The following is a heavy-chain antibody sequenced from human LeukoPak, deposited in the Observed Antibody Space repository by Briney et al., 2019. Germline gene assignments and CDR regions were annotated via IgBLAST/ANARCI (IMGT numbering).Heavy chain of an antibody. V-gene: IGHV3-23*01. J-gene: IGHJ6*02. Sequence: GGSLRLSCAASGFTFSNYAMSWVRQAPGKRLEWVLGISGSGVNTYYADSVKGRFTISRDNSKNTLYLQLNSLRGEDTAIYYCARDTSYNYGAHAMDVWGQGTTVTVSS. CDR2: ISGSGVNT. D-gene: IGHD4/OR15-4a*01. CDR1: GFTFSNYA. CDR3: ARDTSYNYGAHAMDV.